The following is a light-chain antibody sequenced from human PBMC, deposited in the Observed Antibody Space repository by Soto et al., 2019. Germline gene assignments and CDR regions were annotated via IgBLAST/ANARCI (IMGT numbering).Light chain of an antibody. CDR2: DAS. CDR3: QQRNNWPRIT. Sequence: EVLLTQSPATLSLSPGERATLSCRASQSVGSYLAWYQQKPGQAPRLLIYDASKRATDIPTRFSGSGSGTDFTLTISSLEPEDLAVYYCQQRNNWPRITFGQGTRLEIK. J-gene: IGKJ5*01. CDR1: QSVGSY. V-gene: IGKV3-11*01.